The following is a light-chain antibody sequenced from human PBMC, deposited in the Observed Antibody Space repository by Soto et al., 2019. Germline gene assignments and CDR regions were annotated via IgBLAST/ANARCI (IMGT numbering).Light chain of an antibody. Sequence: DIQMTQSPSSVSASVGDTVTITCRASQGIRSWLAWYQQKSGKAPELLIYAASNLQSGVPSRFSGSGSGTDFTLTISSLQPEDFATYYCQQLDSFPSTFGQGTKVEMK. CDR3: QQLDSFPST. V-gene: IGKV1-12*02. J-gene: IGKJ1*01. CDR1: QGIRSW. CDR2: AAS.